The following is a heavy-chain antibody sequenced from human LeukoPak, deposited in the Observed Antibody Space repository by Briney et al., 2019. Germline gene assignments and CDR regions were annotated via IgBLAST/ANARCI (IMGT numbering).Heavy chain of an antibody. J-gene: IGHJ4*02. D-gene: IGHD3-22*01. CDR3: ARAGYYDSSGYFVGPYFDY. CDR2: IYSGGST. V-gene: IGHV3-53*01. Sequence: GGSLRLSCAASGFTVSINYMSWVRQAPGKGLEWVSVIYSGGSTYYADSVKGRFTISRDNSKNTLYLQMNSLRAEDTAVYYCARAGYYDSSGYFVGPYFDYWGQGTLVTVSS. CDR1: GFTVSINY.